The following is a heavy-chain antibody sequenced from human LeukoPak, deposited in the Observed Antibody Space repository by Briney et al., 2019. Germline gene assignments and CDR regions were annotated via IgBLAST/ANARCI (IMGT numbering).Heavy chain of an antibody. CDR2: INSDGSTT. V-gene: IGHV3-48*03. CDR1: GFTFSSYA. J-gene: IGHJ5*02. CDR3: TRCSRDVVARIPWFDP. D-gene: IGHD5-12*01. Sequence: PGGSLRLSCAASGFTFSSYAMNWVRQAPGKGLEWVSYINSDGSTTYYADSVKGRFTISRDNAKNSLYLQMSSLRAEDTAVYYCTRCSRDVVARIPWFDPWGQGTLVTVSS.